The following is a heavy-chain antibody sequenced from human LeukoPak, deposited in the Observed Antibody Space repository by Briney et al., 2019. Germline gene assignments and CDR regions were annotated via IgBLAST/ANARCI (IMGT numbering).Heavy chain of an antibody. V-gene: IGHV1-46*01. Sequence: GASVKVSCKASGYTFTGYYMHWVRQAPGQGLEWMGIINPSGGSTSYAQKFQGRVTMTRDTSTSTVYMELSSPRSEDTAVYYCARDNGVEAAAGTIDYWGQGTLVTVSS. CDR3: ARDNGVEAAAGTIDY. CDR1: GYTFTGYY. J-gene: IGHJ4*02. D-gene: IGHD6-13*01. CDR2: INPSGGST.